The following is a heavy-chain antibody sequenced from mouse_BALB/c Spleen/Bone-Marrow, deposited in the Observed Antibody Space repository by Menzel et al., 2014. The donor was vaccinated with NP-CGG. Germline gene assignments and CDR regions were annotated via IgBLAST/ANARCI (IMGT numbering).Heavy chain of an antibody. CDR3: TRSGTLGAMDY. Sequence: GAELVRPGASVKLSCKASGYTFTSYWINWVKQRPGQGLEWIGNIYPSDSYTNYNQKFKDKATLTVDKSSSTAYMQLSSPTSEDSAVYYCTRSGTLGAMDYWGQGTSVTVSS. V-gene: IGHV1-69*02. D-gene: IGHD4-1*01. CDR2: IYPSDSYT. J-gene: IGHJ4*01. CDR1: GYTFTSYW.